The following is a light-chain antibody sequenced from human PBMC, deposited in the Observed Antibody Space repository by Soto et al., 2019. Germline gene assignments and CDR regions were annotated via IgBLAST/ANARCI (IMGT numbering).Light chain of an antibody. CDR3: QQYGSSPIT. V-gene: IGKV3-20*01. CDR1: QSVSSY. J-gene: IGKJ5*01. CDR2: DAS. Sequence: EIALTQSPATMALSLVQRATLSCRASQSVSSYLAWYQHKPGQAPRLLIYDASNRATGIPDRCSGSGSGTDFTLTISRLEPEDFAVYYCQQYGSSPITFGQGTRLDIK.